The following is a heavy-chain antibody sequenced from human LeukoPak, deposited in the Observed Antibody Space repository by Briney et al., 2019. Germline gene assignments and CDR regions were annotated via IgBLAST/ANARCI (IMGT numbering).Heavy chain of an antibody. J-gene: IGHJ4*02. Sequence: PGGSLRLSCAASGFTFSSYAMSWVRQAPGKGLEWVSAISGSGGSTYYADTVKVRFTISRDNSKNTLYLQMNSLRAEDTAVYYCANRLFGGSFDYWGQGTLVTVSS. V-gene: IGHV3-23*01. D-gene: IGHD2-15*01. CDR1: GFTFSSYA. CDR3: ANRLFGGSFDY. CDR2: ISGSGGST.